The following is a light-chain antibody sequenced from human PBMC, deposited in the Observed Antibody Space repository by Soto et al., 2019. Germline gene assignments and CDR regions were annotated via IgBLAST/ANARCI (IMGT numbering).Light chain of an antibody. V-gene: IGLV2-8*01. Sequence: QSVLTQPASVSGSPGQSITISCIGSSSDVGGYNYVSWYQQHPGKAPKLMIYEVNKRPSGVPDRFSGSKSGNTASLTVSGLQAEDEADYYCSSYAGSSNVFGTWTKVTVL. CDR2: EVN. J-gene: IGLJ1*01. CDR3: SSYAGSSNV. CDR1: SSDVGGYNY.